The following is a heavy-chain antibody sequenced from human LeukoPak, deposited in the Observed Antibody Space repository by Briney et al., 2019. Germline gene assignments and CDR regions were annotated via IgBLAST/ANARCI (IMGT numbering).Heavy chain of an antibody. CDR2: IYSGGST. CDR1: GVIVGSNY. Sequence: PGRSLSLVRAASGVIVGSNYIGWVRQAPGKGLEWVSVIYSGGSTYYADSVKSRFTISRDNSKIPLYLKMNSLRAEDTAVYYCAREGTMIVIVIPLDYWGQGTLVTVSS. V-gene: IGHV3-53*05. D-gene: IGHD3-22*01. CDR3: AREGTMIVIVIPLDY. J-gene: IGHJ4*02.